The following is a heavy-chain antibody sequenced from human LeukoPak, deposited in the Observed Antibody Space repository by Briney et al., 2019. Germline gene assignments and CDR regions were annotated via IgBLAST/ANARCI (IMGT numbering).Heavy chain of an antibody. CDR2: INPTGGST. J-gene: IGHJ4*02. D-gene: IGHD6-19*01. CDR1: GYTFINYY. Sequence: GASVKVSCKASGYTFINYYIHWVRQAPGQGLEWMGIINPTGGSTTYPQKSQGRVTMTRDTSTSTVYMELSNLRSEDTAIYYCAKAALSQTVAHDWGQGTLVTVSS. CDR3: AKAALSQTVAHD. V-gene: IGHV1-46*01.